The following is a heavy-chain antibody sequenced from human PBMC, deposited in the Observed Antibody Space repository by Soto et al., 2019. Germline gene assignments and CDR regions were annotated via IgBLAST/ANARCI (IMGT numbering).Heavy chain of an antibody. J-gene: IGHJ4*02. CDR1: GGFISNSNYY. CDR3: AMTSSYYDFLRSYWHGDY. Sequence: SETLSLTCTVSGGFISNSNYYWGWIRQPPGKGLEWIGSIYYSGTSYYMPSLKSRGTMSVDTSKNQFSLKLSSVTAADTAVYYCAMTSSYYDFLRSYWHGDYWGQGTLVT. CDR2: IYYSGTS. D-gene: IGHD3-3*01. V-gene: IGHV4-39*01.